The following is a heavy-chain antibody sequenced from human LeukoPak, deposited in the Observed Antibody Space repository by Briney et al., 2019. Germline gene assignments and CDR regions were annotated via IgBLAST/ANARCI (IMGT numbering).Heavy chain of an antibody. CDR1: GFTVSSNY. J-gene: IGHJ4*02. D-gene: IGHD3-10*01. V-gene: IGHV3-66*01. CDR2: IYSGGST. Sequence: GGSLRLSCAASGFTVSSNYMSWVRQAPGKGLEWVSVIYSGGSTYYAGSEKGRFTISRDKSNNTLYLQMNSLRAEVTAVYYCARGGYGSGPFDYWGQGTLVTVSS. CDR3: ARGGYGSGPFDY.